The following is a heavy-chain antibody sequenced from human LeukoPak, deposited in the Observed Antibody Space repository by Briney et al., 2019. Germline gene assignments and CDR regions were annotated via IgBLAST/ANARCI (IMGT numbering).Heavy chain of an antibody. J-gene: IGHJ4*02. CDR1: GGSISSHY. CDR2: IYYSGST. CDR3: ARHWAYCSGGTCYSFDD. D-gene: IGHD2-15*01. V-gene: IGHV4-39*01. Sequence: SETLSLTCTVSGGSISSHYWGWIRQPPGKGLEWIGSIYYSGSTYYSPSLKSRVTISVDTSKNQFSLKLRSVTAADTAVYHCARHWAYCSGGTCYSFDDWGQGTLVTVSS.